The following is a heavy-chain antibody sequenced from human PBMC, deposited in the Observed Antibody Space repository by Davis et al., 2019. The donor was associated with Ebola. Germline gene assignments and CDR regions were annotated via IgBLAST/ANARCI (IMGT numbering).Heavy chain of an antibody. CDR2: ISGRSNNV. Sequence: GESLKISCAASGFLFSSFNMNWVRQAPGKGPEWVAYISGRSNNVHYADSVEGRFTISRDNAKNTLYLQMNSLRAEDTAVYYCARQHDPSTPAPGFWGQGTLVTVSS. CDR3: ARQHDPSTPAPGF. D-gene: IGHD5/OR15-5a*01. CDR1: GFLFSSFN. J-gene: IGHJ4*02. V-gene: IGHV3-48*04.